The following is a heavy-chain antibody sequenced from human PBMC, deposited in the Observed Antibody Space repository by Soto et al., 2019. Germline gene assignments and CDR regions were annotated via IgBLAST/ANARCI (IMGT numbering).Heavy chain of an antibody. J-gene: IGHJ4*02. Sequence: QVPLVQSGAEVEKPGASVKVSCKASGYTFTDYGISWVRQAPGQGLQWMGWITAFNGNTKYAQQFQGRVTMTTDTSTSTAYMELGSLESDDTAVYYCARISQSDFWSGYYYFFDYWGQGTLVTVSS. V-gene: IGHV1-18*01. CDR1: GYTFTDYG. D-gene: IGHD3-3*01. CDR3: ARISQSDFWSGYYYFFDY. CDR2: ITAFNGNT.